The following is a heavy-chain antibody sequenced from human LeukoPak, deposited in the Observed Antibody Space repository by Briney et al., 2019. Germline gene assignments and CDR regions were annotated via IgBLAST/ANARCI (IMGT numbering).Heavy chain of an antibody. Sequence: GASVKISCKASGYSFTDKYMHWVRQAPGQGFEWMGWINPNSGGTNYAQKFQGRVTMTTDTSMSTAYMELSRLTSDDTAVYYCARAGGRSWFDPWGQGTLVTVSS. CDR2: INPNSGGT. V-gene: IGHV1-2*02. CDR1: GYSFTDKY. J-gene: IGHJ5*02. CDR3: ARAGGRSWFDP.